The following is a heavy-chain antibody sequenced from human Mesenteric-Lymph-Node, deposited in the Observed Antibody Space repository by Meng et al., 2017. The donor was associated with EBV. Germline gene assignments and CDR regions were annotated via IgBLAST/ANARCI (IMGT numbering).Heavy chain of an antibody. CDR1: GDSVSSNSAA. CDR2: TYYRSKWYN. J-gene: IGHJ5*02. Sequence: QVQLPHAGPGLVNPPQTPPLTCAISGDSVSSNSAAWNWIRQSPSRGLEWLGRTYYRSKWYNDYAVSVKSRITINPDTSKNQFSLQLNSVTPEDTAVYYCARDRLTAMVKGGWFDPWGQGTLVTVSS. D-gene: IGHD5-18*01. V-gene: IGHV6-1*01. CDR3: ARDRLTAMVKGGWFDP.